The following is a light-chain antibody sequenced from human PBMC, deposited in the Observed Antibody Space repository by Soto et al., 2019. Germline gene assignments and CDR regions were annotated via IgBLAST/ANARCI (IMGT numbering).Light chain of an antibody. V-gene: IGLV2-8*01. CDR3: SSYAGGDNLV. CDR1: SSDVGGHNY. CDR2: EVT. Sequence: QSALTQPPSASGSPGQSVTISCTGTSSDVGGHNYVSWYQQHPGKAPKVMIYEVTKRPSGVPDRFSGSKSGNTASLTVSGLQAEDEADYYCSSYAGGDNLVFGGGTKLTVL. J-gene: IGLJ2*01.